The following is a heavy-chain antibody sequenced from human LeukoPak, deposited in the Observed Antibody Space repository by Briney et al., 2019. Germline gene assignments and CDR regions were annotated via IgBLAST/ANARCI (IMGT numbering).Heavy chain of an antibody. D-gene: IGHD3-22*01. Sequence: ASVKVSCKVSGYTLTELSMHWVRQAPGKGLEWMGGFDPEDGETIYAQKFQGGVTMTEDTSTDTAYTELSSLRSEDTAVYYCATVSLEYYYDSSGFSLGAFDIWGQGTMVTVSS. V-gene: IGHV1-24*01. CDR3: ATVSLEYYYDSSGFSLGAFDI. CDR2: FDPEDGET. CDR1: GYTLTELS. J-gene: IGHJ3*02.